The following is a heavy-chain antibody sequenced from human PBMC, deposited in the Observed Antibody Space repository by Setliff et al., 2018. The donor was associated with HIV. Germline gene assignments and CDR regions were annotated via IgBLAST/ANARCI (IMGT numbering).Heavy chain of an antibody. J-gene: IGHJ4*02. CDR2: INPNSGGT. CDR3: ATGRDISGYSFLAEY. V-gene: IGHV1-2*02. D-gene: IGHD3-22*01. CDR1: GYTFTGYH. Sequence: ASVKVSCKTSGYTFTGYHMHWVRQAPGQGLEWMGWINPNSGGTIYAQKFQDRVTMTRDTSSSTAYMELSRLRSDDTAVSYCATGRDISGYSFLAEYWGRGTLVTVSS.